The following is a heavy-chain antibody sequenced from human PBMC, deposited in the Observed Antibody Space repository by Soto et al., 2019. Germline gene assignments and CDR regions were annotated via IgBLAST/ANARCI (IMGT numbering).Heavy chain of an antibody. J-gene: IGHJ5*02. D-gene: IGHD3-16*01. V-gene: IGHV4-59*08. Sequence: QVQLQESGPGLVKPSETLSLTCAVSGGSISDYYWSWIRQPPGKGLEWIGYISYSGSTNYNPSLNSRVTMSVDTTQNHLSMKLSSVTAADTAVYYCAKGQGVLGPWGQGTLVTVSS. CDR3: AKGQGVLGP. CDR1: GGSISDYY. CDR2: ISYSGST.